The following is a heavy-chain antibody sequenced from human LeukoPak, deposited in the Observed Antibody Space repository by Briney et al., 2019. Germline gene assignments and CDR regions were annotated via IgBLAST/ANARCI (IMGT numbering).Heavy chain of an antibody. CDR3: ARDGREVGATTLDY. CDR2: ISYDGSNK. V-gene: IGHV3-30-3*01. Sequence: GGSLRLSCAASGFTFSSYAMHWVRQAPGKGLEWVAVISYDGSNKYYADSVKGRFTISRDNSKNTLYLQMNSLRAEDTAVYYCARDGREVGATTLDYWGQGTLVTVSS. J-gene: IGHJ4*02. CDR1: GFTFSSYA. D-gene: IGHD1-26*01.